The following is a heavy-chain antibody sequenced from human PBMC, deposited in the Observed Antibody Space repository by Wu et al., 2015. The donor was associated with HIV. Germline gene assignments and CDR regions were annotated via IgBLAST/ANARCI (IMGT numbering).Heavy chain of an antibody. D-gene: IGHD6-25*01. CDR2: INPYNGKP. V-gene: IGHV1-18*01. CDR1: GYIFTTYG. CDR3: ARDPSGLYCSGGVCKFAYFDY. Sequence: QVQLVQSAPEVKKPGASVKVSCKTSGYIFTTYGVNWVRQAPGQGLEWMGWINPYNGKPMYTHRFQGRVTMTTDSSTTTVYMELRSLRSDDTAVYYCARDPSGLYCSGGVCKFAYFDYWGQGTPVTVSS. J-gene: IGHJ4*02.